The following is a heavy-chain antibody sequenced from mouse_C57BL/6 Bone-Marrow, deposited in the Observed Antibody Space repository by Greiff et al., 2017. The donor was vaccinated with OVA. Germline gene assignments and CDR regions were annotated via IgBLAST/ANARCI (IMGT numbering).Heavy chain of an antibody. CDR3: ARHGGWIYDYGYYAMDY. CDR1: GFSLTSYG. Sequence: QVQLQQSGPGLVAPSQSLSITCTVSGFSLTSYGVHWVRQPPGKGLEWLVVIWSDGSTTYNSALKSRLSISKDNSKSQVFLKMNSLQTDDTAMYYCARHGGWIYDYGYYAMDYWGQGTSVTVSS. CDR2: IWSDGST. V-gene: IGHV2-6-1*01. D-gene: IGHD1-1*01. J-gene: IGHJ4*01.